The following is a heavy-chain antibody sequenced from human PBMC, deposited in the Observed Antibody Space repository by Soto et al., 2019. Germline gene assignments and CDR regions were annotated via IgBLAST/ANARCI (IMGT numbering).Heavy chain of an antibody. D-gene: IGHD5-18*01. CDR1: GFNFSNFA. V-gene: IGHV3-23*01. Sequence: SGGSLRLSCAASGFNFSNFAMSWVRQAPGKGLEWVSGISNSGGTTYYADSVKGRFTISRDNSKNTLHLHMSGLTTEDTAVYYCAKLTWIQLWSRNCVLDYWGHGTLVTVSS. CDR2: ISNSGGTT. CDR3: AKLTWIQLWSRNCVLDY. J-gene: IGHJ4*01.